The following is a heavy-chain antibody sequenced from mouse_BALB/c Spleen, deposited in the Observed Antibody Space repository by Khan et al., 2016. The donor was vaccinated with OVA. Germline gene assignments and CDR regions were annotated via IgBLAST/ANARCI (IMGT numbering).Heavy chain of an antibody. Sequence: QVQLQQSGAELVRPGVSVKISCKGSGYTFTDYGIHWVKQSHAKSLEWIGVISSYHGDATYNQRFKGKATMTVDKSSSTAYMELARLTSEDSAIYYWASATAGEEFAYWGQGTLVTVSA. J-gene: IGHJ3*01. D-gene: IGHD6-1*01. CDR2: ISSYHGDA. CDR3: ASATAGEEFAY. V-gene: IGHV1S137*01. CDR1: GYTFTDYG.